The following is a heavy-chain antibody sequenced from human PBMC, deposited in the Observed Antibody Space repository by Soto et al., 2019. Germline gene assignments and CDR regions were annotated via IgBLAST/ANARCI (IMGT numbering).Heavy chain of an antibody. V-gene: IGHV5-51*01. J-gene: IGHJ6*02. Sequence: GESLKISCTCSGFSFTSYLIAWGRQLPGKGLGWVGIIYPGNSDTLYGPSFQGQVTISADSSMNTAYLQWSGRRASDTATYYWARRLGYDYKSTWAAMDVWGLGTTVTVSS. CDR3: ARRLGYDYKSTWAAMDV. D-gene: IGHD3-16*01. CDR2: IYPGNSDT. CDR1: GFSFTSYL.